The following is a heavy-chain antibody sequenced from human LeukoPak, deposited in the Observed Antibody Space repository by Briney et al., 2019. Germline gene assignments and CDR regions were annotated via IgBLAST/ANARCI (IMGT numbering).Heavy chain of an antibody. CDR1: GYSISSGCY. J-gene: IGHJ4*02. Sequence: SETLSLTCTVSGYSISSGCYWGWIRQPPGKGLEWIGSIYHSGSTYYNPSLKSRVTISVDTSKNQFSLKLSSVTAADTAVYYCARDNIVVVAATKAYYFDYWGQGTLVTVSS. CDR2: IYHSGST. D-gene: IGHD2-15*01. V-gene: IGHV4-38-2*02. CDR3: ARDNIVVVAATKAYYFDY.